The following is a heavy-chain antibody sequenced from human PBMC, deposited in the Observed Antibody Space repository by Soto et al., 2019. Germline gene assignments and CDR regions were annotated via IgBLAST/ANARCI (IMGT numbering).Heavy chain of an antibody. D-gene: IGHD1-7*01. J-gene: IGHJ6*02. CDR1: GGSISSYY. CDR3: ARDRGETGTTDYYYYGMDV. Sequence: PSETLSLTCTVSGGSISSYYLSWIRQPPGKGLEWIGYIYYSGSTNYNPSLKSRVTISVDTSKNQFSLKLSSVTAADTAVYYCARDRGETGTTDYYYYGMDVWGQGTTVTVSS. CDR2: IYYSGST. V-gene: IGHV4-59*01.